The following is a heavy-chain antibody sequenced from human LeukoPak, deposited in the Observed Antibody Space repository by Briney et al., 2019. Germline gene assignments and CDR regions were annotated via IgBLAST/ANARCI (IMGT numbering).Heavy chain of an antibody. Sequence: GGSLRLSCAASGFTFGSHAMHWVRQAPGKGLEWVAVISYDGSNKYYADSVKGRFTISRDNSKNTLYLQMNSLRAEDTAVYYCARITVADPSDYWGQGTLVTVSS. D-gene: IGHD6-19*01. J-gene: IGHJ4*02. CDR1: GFTFGSHA. CDR2: ISYDGSNK. CDR3: ARITVADPSDY. V-gene: IGHV3-30-3*01.